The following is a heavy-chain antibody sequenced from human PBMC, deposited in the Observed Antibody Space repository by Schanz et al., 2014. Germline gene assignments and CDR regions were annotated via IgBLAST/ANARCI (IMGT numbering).Heavy chain of an antibody. Sequence: VQLVESGGSVVQPGRSLRLSCAGSGFSFSDYGMHWVRQAPGRGLEWVANIKEDGSKKYYVDSVRGRFTISRDNAKNSLYLQLNSLTAEDTAVYHCARDSRYCTGVDCKGDAFDLWGQGTLVTVSS. V-gene: IGHV3-7*01. CDR2: IKEDGSKK. CDR1: GFSFSDYG. J-gene: IGHJ3*01. D-gene: IGHD2-8*02. CDR3: ARDSRYCTGVDCKGDAFDL.